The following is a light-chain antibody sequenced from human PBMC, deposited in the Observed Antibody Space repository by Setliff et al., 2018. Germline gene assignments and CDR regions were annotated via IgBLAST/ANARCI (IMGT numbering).Light chain of an antibody. Sequence: QSVLTQPRSVSGAPGQSVTISCSGTNNDVGYYDFVSWYQQHPHKAPKLIIFDVHTRPSGIPDRFSGSKSGSAASLTISGLQTEDEADYYCCSYTVTDTDVFGTGTKVTVL. CDR1: NNDVGYYDF. CDR2: DVH. J-gene: IGLJ1*01. V-gene: IGLV2-11*01. CDR3: CSYTVTDTDV.